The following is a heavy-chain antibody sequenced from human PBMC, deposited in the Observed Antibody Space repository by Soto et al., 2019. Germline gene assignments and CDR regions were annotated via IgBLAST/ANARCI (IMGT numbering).Heavy chain of an antibody. CDR2: ISGGGITT. Sequence: EVQLLESGGGLVQPGGSLRLSCAASGFTFGSYAMSWVRQAPGKGLEWVSTISGGGITTYYADSVKGRFTISIDTSNNTLSLQMNSLRAEDTAIYYCAKHDLWSGGGWFDPWGQGTRVIVSS. CDR3: AKHDLWSGGGWFDP. CDR1: GFTFGSYA. V-gene: IGHV3-23*01. D-gene: IGHD3-3*01. J-gene: IGHJ5*02.